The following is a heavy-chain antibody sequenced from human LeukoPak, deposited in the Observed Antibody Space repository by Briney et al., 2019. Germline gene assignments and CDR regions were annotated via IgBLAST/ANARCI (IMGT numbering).Heavy chain of an antibody. J-gene: IGHJ5*02. CDR1: GGSISSYY. CDR3: ARVNVAAGTYFDNWFDP. Sequence: SETLSLTCTVSGGSISSYYWSRIRQPPGKGLEWIGYIYYSGSTNYNPSLKSRVTISVDTSKNQFSLKLSSVTAADTAVYYCARVNVAAGTYFDNWFDPWGQGTLVTVSS. D-gene: IGHD6-13*01. CDR2: IYYSGST. V-gene: IGHV4-59*01.